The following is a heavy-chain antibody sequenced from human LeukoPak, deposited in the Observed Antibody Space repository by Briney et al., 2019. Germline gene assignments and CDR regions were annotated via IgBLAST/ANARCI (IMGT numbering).Heavy chain of an antibody. V-gene: IGHV4-39*07. CDR2: IYYSGST. D-gene: IGHD4-11*01. Sequence: SETLSLTCTVSGGSISSSSYYWGWIRQPPGKGLEWIGSIYYSGSTYYNPSLKSRITISVDTSKNPFSLKLSSVTAADTAVYYCARDKYNSNYPRFDYWGQGTLVTVSS. CDR3: ARDKYNSNYPRFDY. CDR1: GGSISSSSYY. J-gene: IGHJ4*02.